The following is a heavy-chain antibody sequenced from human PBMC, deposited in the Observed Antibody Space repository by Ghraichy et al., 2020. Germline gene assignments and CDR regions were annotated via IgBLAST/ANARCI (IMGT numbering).Heavy chain of an antibody. V-gene: IGHV4-30-2*01. CDR3: ARTGTTGTKGDHFDV. CDR2: IYHSGST. D-gene: IGHD1-1*01. CDR1: GGSISSGGYS. Sequence: SQTLSLTCAVSGGSISSGGYSWSWIRQPPGKGLEWIGYIYHSGSTYYNPSLKSRVTMSIDESKNQFSVSLDSVTAADTAVYYCARTGTTGTKGDHFDVWGQGTMVTVSS. J-gene: IGHJ3*01.